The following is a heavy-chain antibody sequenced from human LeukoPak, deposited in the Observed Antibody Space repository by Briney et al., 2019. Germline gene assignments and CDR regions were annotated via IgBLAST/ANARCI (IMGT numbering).Heavy chain of an antibody. V-gene: IGHV3-66*01. Sequence: PGGSLRLSCAASGFTVSTTYMSWVRQAPGKGLEWVSVIYAGGSTYYADSVKGRFTISRDNAKNSLFLQMNSLRAEDTAVYYCARDSVPLYSSSSFDYWGQGTLVTVSS. D-gene: IGHD6-6*01. CDR1: GFTVSTTY. CDR2: IYAGGST. CDR3: ARDSVPLYSSSSFDY. J-gene: IGHJ4*02.